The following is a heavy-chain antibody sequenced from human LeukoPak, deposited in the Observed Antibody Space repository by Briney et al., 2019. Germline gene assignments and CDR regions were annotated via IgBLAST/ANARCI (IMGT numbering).Heavy chain of an antibody. J-gene: IGHJ4*02. V-gene: IGHV1-18*01. D-gene: IGHD4-23*01. Sequence: ASVKVSCKASGYTFTSYGISWVRQAPGQGLEWMGWISAYNGNTNYAQKLQGRVTMTTDTSTSTAYMELRSLRSDDTAVYYCARSVRVYYGGNSGFDYWGQGTLVTVSS. CDR1: GYTFTSYG. CDR3: ARSVRVYYGGNSGFDY. CDR2: ISAYNGNT.